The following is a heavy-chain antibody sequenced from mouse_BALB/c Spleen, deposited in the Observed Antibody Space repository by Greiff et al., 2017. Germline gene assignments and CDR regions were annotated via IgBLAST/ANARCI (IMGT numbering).Heavy chain of an antibody. J-gene: IGHJ4*01. CDR2: IRNKANGYTT. V-gene: IGHV7-3*02. CDR1: GFTFTDYY. CDR3: ARDRGGYAMDY. Sequence: EVQLVESGGGLVQPGGSLRLSCATSGFTFTDYYMSWVRQPPGKALEWLGFIRNKANGYTTEYSASVKGRFTISRDNSQSILYLQMNTLRAEDSATYYCARDRGGYAMDYWGQGTSVTVSS.